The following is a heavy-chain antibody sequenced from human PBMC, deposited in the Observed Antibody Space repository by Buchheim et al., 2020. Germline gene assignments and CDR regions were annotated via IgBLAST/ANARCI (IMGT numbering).Heavy chain of an antibody. J-gene: IGHJ4*02. Sequence: EVQLLEPGGGLVQPGGSLRLSCAASGFSFSTYPMAWVRQAPGKGLEWVSATSGSDGATYYADSVKGRFTISRDNSKNTLSLQMNSLRAEDTAVYYCAKSIVVPAAYNGVFDHWGQGAL. CDR1: GFSFSTYP. CDR3: AKSIVVPAAYNGVFDH. CDR2: TSGSDGAT. D-gene: IGHD2-2*01. V-gene: IGHV3-23*01.